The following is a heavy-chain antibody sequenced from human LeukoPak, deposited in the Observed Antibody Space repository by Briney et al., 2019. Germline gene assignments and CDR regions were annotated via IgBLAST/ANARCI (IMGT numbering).Heavy chain of an antibody. CDR3: ARGPEGLRFLEWLAFDI. V-gene: IGHV3-66*01. Sequence: GGSLRLSCAASGFTVSINYMSWVRQAPGKGLEWVSVIYSVGSTYYADSVKGRFIISRDNSKNTLYPQMNRLRAEDTAVYYCARGPEGLRFLEWLAFDIWGQGTMVTVSS. CDR2: IYSVGST. J-gene: IGHJ3*02. D-gene: IGHD3-3*01. CDR1: GFTVSINY.